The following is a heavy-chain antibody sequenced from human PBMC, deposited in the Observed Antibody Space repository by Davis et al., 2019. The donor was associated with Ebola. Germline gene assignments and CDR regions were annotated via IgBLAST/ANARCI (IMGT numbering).Heavy chain of an antibody. CDR1: GFTFSSYS. J-gene: IGHJ5*02. CDR2: ISSSSSYI. D-gene: IGHD3-3*01. V-gene: IGHV3-21*01. CDR3: AREALRDFGVVIQINWFDP. Sequence: PGGSLRLSCAASGFTFSSYSMNWVRQAPGKGLEWVSSISSSSSYIYYADSVKGRFTISRDNAKNSLYLQMNSLRAEDTAVYYCAREALRDFGVVIQINWFDPWGQGTLVTVSS.